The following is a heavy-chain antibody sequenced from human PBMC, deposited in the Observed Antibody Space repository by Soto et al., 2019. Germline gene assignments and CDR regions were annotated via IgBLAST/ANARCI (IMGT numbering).Heavy chain of an antibody. J-gene: IGHJ5*02. CDR2: IYYSGST. D-gene: IGHD3-3*01. CDR3: AIVSGNFWSGHYPGPGSAP. V-gene: IGHV4-59*08. Sequence: PSETLSLTCTVSGASISGFYWSWIRQPPGKGLEWIGSIYYSGSTTYNPSLKSRVTISVDTSKNQFSLKLTSVTAADTAVYFCAIVSGNFWSGHYPGPGSAPWGQGTPVPVSP. CDR1: GASISGFY.